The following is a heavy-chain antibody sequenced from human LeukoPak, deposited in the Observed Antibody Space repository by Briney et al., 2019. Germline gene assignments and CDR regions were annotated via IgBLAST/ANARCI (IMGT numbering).Heavy chain of an antibody. CDR3: ASSIVGATLDAFDI. CDR1: GFTFSSYS. Sequence: HAGGSLRLSCAASGFTFSSYSMNWVRQAPGKGLEWVSYISSSSSTIYYADSVKGRFTISRDNAKNLLYLQMNSLRAEDTAVYYCASSIVGATLDAFDIWGQGTMVTVSS. CDR2: ISSSSSTI. V-gene: IGHV3-48*01. D-gene: IGHD1-26*01. J-gene: IGHJ3*02.